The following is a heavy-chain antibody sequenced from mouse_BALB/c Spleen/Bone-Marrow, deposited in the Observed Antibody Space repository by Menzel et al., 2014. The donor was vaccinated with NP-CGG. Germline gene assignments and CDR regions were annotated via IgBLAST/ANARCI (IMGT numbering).Heavy chain of an antibody. J-gene: IGHJ2*01. CDR1: GFTFTDYY. D-gene: IGHD4-1*01. CDR2: IRNKAYGYTT. Sequence: EVKLQESGGGLVQPGGSLRLSCATSGFTFTDYYMNWVRQPPGKALEWLGFIRNKAYGYTTEYSASVKGRFTVSRDNSQSTLYPQMNTLRAEDSATYYCARDMGGILFDSWGQGTTLTVSS. CDR3: ARDMGGILFDS. V-gene: IGHV7-3*02.